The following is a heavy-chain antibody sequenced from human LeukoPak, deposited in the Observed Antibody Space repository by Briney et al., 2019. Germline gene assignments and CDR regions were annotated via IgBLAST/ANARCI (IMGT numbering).Heavy chain of an antibody. CDR2: IDTSDSYT. D-gene: IGHD2-21*01. Sequence: GESLKISCKGSGYSFTSSLISWVRQMRGKGLEWMGRIDTSDSYTNYSPSFQGHVTISADKSISTAYLQWSSLKASDTAMYYCAFGCISVTDAFDIWGQGTMVTVSA. J-gene: IGHJ3*02. CDR3: AFGCISVTDAFDI. CDR1: GYSFTSSL. V-gene: IGHV5-10-1*01.